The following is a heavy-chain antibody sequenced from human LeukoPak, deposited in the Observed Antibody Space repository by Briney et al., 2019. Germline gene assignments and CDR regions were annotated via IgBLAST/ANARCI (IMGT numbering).Heavy chain of an antibody. CDR1: GGSISSGDYY. D-gene: IGHD5-18*01. Sequence: PSETLSLTCTVSGGSISSGDYYWSWIRQPPGKGLEWIGYIYYSGSTYYNPSLKSRVTISVDTSKNQFSLELSSVTAADTAVYYCASTVGTAMVNYWGQGTLVTVSS. CDR3: ASTVGTAMVNY. CDR2: IYYSGST. J-gene: IGHJ4*02. V-gene: IGHV4-30-4*08.